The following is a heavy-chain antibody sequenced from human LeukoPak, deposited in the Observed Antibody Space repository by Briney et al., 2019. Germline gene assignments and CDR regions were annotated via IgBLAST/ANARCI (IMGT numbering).Heavy chain of an antibody. CDR2: IYYSGST. CDR3: ARDRYYYDSSGWNWFDP. Sequence: PSETLSLTCTVSGGSISSYYWSWIRQPPGKGLEWIGYIYYSGSTKYNPSPKSRVTISVDTSKNQFSLKLSSVTAADTAVYYCARDRYYYDSSGWNWFDPWGQGTLVTVSS. J-gene: IGHJ5*02. V-gene: IGHV4-59*01. D-gene: IGHD3-22*01. CDR1: GGSISSYY.